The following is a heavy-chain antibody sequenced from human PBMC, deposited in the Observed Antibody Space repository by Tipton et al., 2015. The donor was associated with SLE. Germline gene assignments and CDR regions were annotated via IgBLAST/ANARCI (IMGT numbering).Heavy chain of an antibody. V-gene: IGHV3-23*01. CDR3: AKDYGDFQNWFDP. D-gene: IGHD4-17*01. J-gene: IGHJ5*02. CDR2: IGGGGGRT. Sequence: SLRLSCAASGFTFSTYGMHWVRQAPGKGLEWVSSIGGGGGRTFYADSVKGRFTISRDNFKNTLYLQMNSLRAEDTAVYYCAKDYGDFQNWFDPWGQGTLVTVSS. CDR1: GFTFSTYG.